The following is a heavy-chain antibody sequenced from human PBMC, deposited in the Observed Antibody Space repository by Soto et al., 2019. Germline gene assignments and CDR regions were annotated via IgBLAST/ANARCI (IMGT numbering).Heavy chain of an antibody. J-gene: IGHJ4*02. Sequence: GGSLRLSCAASGFTFSSYAVSWVRQAPGKGLEWVSAISGSGGSTYYADSVKGRFTISRDNSKNTLYLQMNSLRAEDTAVYYCAKDHIEVSSYFIAARTFLALNYWGQGTLVTVSS. V-gene: IGHV3-23*01. CDR1: GFTFSSYA. CDR2: ISGSGGST. D-gene: IGHD6-6*01. CDR3: AKDHIEVSSYFIAARTFLALNY.